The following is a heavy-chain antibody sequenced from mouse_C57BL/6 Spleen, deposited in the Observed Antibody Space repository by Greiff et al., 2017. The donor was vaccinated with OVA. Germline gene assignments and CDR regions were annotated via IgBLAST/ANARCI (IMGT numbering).Heavy chain of an antibody. CDR1: GYAFSSYW. V-gene: IGHV1-80*01. CDR2: IYPGDGDT. Sequence: VNLVESGAELVKPGASVKISCKASGYAFSSYWMNWVKQRPGKGLEWIGQIYPGDGDTNYNGKFKGKATLTADKSSSTAYMRLSSLTSEDSAVYFCARSGYDGTWFAYWGQGTLVTVSA. D-gene: IGHD2-2*01. CDR3: ARSGYDGTWFAY. J-gene: IGHJ3*01.